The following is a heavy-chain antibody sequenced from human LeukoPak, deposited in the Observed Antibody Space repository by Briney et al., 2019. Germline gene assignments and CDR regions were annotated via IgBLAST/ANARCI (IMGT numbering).Heavy chain of an antibody. Sequence: GGSLRLSCAASGFTFSSYSMHWVRQAPGKGLEWGAVISYDGSNKYYADSVKGRFTISRDNSKNTLYLQMNSLRAEDTAVYYCAKDRMNSSGLPLDYWGQGTLVTVSS. CDR1: GFTFSSYS. D-gene: IGHD6-25*01. CDR2: ISYDGSNK. J-gene: IGHJ4*02. V-gene: IGHV3-30*18. CDR3: AKDRMNSSGLPLDY.